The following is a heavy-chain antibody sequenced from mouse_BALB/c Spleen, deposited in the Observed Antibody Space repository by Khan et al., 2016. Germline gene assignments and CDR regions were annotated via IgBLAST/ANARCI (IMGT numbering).Heavy chain of an antibody. V-gene: IGHV9-3*02. Sequence: QFQLVQSGPELKKPGETVKISCKASGYTFTNYGMNWVKQAPGKGLKWMGWINTNTGEPTYAEEFKGRFAFSLETSASTAYLQINNLKNEDTATXSCARRSLGRGFDYCGQETTLTVSS. D-gene: IGHD4-1*01. CDR1: GYTFTNYG. CDR3: ARRSLGRGFDY. CDR2: INTNTGEP. J-gene: IGHJ2*01.